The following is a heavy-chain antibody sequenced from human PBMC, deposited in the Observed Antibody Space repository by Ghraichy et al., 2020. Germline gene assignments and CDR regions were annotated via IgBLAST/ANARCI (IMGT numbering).Heavy chain of an antibody. J-gene: IGHJ4*02. CDR3: ARHKTYYDFWSGYPQPYYFDY. D-gene: IGHD3-3*01. CDR1: GGSISSSSYY. CDR2: IYYSGST. V-gene: IGHV4-39*01. Sequence: SETLSLTCTVSGGSISSSSYYWGWIRQPPGKGLEWIGSIYYSGSTYYNPSLKSRVTISVDTSKNQFSLKLSSVTAADTAVYYCARHKTYYDFWSGYPQPYYFDYWGQGTLVTVSS.